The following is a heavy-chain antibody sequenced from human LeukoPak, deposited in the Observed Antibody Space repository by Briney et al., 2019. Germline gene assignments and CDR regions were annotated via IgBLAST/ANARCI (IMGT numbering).Heavy chain of an antibody. CDR1: GGSISSYY. J-gene: IGHJ4*02. Sequence: SETLSLTCTVSGGSISSYYWSWIRQPPGKGLEWIGYIYYSGSTNYTPSLKSRITISVDTSRNQFSLKLNSVTAADAAVYYCARSGRGSSAGFDYWGQGTLVTVSS. CDR2: IYYSGST. CDR3: ARSGRGSSAGFDY. V-gene: IGHV4-59*01. D-gene: IGHD3-10*01.